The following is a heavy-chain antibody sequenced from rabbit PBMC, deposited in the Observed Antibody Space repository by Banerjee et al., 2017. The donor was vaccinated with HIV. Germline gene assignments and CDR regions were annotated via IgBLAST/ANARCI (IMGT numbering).Heavy chain of an antibody. CDR2: IGSGSSGRT. V-gene: IGHV1S45*01. CDR1: GFDFSSGYW. J-gene: IGHJ4*01. Sequence: EESGGGLVQPEGSLTLTCKASGFDFSSGYWICWVRQAPGKGLEWMACIGSGSSGRTVYASWAKGRFTISKTSSTTVTLQMTSLTAADTATYFCARSYGLNSAGTQYYFNLWGQGTLVTVS. CDR3: ARSYGLNSAGTQYYFNL. D-gene: IGHD7-1*01.